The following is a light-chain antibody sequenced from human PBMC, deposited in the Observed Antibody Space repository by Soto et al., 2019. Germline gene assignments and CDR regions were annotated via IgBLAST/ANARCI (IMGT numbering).Light chain of an antibody. V-gene: IGKV1-5*03. CDR2: EAS. CDR3: QQDNVYPWT. Sequence: DIQMTQSPSTLSASVGDRVTITCRASQSISRWLAWLQQQPGKAPKLLIYEASSLESAVPSRLSGSGSGTEFTPIISGLQPDDFSTYYCQQDNVYPWTFGQGTKVEI. CDR1: QSISRW. J-gene: IGKJ1*01.